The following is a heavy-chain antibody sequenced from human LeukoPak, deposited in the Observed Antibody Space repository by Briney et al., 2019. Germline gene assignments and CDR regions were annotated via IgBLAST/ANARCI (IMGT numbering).Heavy chain of an antibody. CDR3: ARGLAAAADRALDY. J-gene: IGHJ4*02. CDR2: IYSGGNT. V-gene: IGHV4-4*07. Sequence: SETLSLTCAVSGGSFSSYYWSWIRQPAGKGLEWIGRIYSGGNTDYNPSLKSRVTMSAETSKNQFSLKVNSVYVADTAVYYCARGLAAAADRALDYWGQGNLVTVSS. D-gene: IGHD6-13*01. CDR1: GGSFSSYY.